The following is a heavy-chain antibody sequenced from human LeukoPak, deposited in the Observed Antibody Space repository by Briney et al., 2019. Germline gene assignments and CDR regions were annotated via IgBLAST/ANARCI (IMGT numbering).Heavy chain of an antibody. Sequence: ASVKVSCKVSGYTLTELSMHWVRQAPGKGLEWMGGFDSEDGETIYAQKFQGRVTMTEDTSTDTAYMELSSLRSEDTAVYYCATRDTYYYDSSGEKGGLDIWGQGTMVTVSS. CDR1: GYTLTELS. CDR3: ATRDTYYYDSSGEKGGLDI. J-gene: IGHJ3*02. V-gene: IGHV1-24*01. CDR2: FDSEDGET. D-gene: IGHD3-22*01.